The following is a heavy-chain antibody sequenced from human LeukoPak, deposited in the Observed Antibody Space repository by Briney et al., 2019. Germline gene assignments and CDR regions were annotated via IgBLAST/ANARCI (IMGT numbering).Heavy chain of an antibody. J-gene: IGHJ5*02. CDR2: ISFDGSNK. CDR1: GFTFSSYT. V-gene: IGHV3-30-3*01. Sequence: QPGRSLRLSCAASGFTFSSYTIHWVRQPPGKGLEWVAVISFDGSNKYYADSVKGRFTISRDNSKNTLYLQMNSLRAEDTAVYYCAREELGSSLGFDPWGQGTLATVSS. CDR3: AREELGSSLGFDP. D-gene: IGHD3-16*01.